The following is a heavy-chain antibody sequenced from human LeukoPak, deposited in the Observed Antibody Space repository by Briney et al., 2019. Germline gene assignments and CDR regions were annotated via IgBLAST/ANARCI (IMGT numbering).Heavy chain of an antibody. CDR3: AKELHWFGEFDAFDI. CDR2: ISYDGSNK. D-gene: IGHD3-10*01. V-gene: IGHV3-30*18. CDR1: GFTFSSYG. Sequence: GGSLRLSCAASGFTFSSYGMHWVRQAPGKGLEWVAVISYDGSNKYYADSVKGRFTISRDNSKNTLYLLMNSLRAEDTAVYYCAKELHWFGEFDAFDIWGQGTMVTVSS. J-gene: IGHJ3*02.